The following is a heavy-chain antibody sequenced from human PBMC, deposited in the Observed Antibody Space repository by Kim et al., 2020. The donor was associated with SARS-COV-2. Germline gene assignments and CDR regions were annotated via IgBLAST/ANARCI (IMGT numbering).Heavy chain of an antibody. D-gene: IGHD1-26*01. CDR3: ARGPGHSGATGGYFDY. CDR1: GFTFSSYA. CDR2: ISYDGSNK. V-gene: IGHV3-30-3*01. J-gene: IGHJ4*02. Sequence: GGSLRLSCAASGFTFSSYAMHWVRQAPGKGLEWVAVISYDGSNKYYADSVKGRFTISRDNSKNTLYLQMNSLRAEDTAVYYCARGPGHSGATGGYFDYWGQGTLVTVSS.